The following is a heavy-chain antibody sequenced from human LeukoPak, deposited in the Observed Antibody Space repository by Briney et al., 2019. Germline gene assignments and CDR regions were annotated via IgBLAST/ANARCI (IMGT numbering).Heavy chain of an antibody. J-gene: IGHJ4*02. CDR2: ISWDGGST. CDR3: ARSVAGMGYYFDY. V-gene: IGHV3-43*01. CDR1: GFTFDDYT. D-gene: IGHD6-19*01. Sequence: GGSLRLSCAASGFTFDDYTMHWVRQAPGKGLGWVSLISWDGGSTYYADSVKGRFTISRDNSKNSLYLQMNSLRTEDTALYYCARSVAGMGYYFDYWGQGTLVTVSS.